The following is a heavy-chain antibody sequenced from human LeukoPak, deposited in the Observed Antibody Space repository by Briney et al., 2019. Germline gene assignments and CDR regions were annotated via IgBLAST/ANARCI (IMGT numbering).Heavy chain of an antibody. D-gene: IGHD3-3*01. CDR1: GFTFSGYA. Sequence: GGSLRLSCAASGFTFSGYAVHWVRQVPGKGLEWVAVISYDGSNKYYADSVKGRFTISRDNSKNTLYLQMNSLRAEDTAVYYCARDGLVRFLEWLSNLDYWGQGTLVTVSS. CDR3: ARDGLVRFLEWLSNLDY. V-gene: IGHV3-30-3*01. CDR2: ISYDGSNK. J-gene: IGHJ4*02.